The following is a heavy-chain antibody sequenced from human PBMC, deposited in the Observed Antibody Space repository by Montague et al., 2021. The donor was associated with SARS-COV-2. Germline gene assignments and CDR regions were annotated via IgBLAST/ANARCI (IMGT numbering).Heavy chain of an antibody. CDR1: GGSFSGYY. Sequence: SETLSLTCAVYGGSFSGYYWSWIRQPPGKGLEWIGEINHGGSTXXXPSXXXRVTISVDTSKNQFSLNLTSVTATDTAMYFCARAESYDSSGFLNDPFDVWGQGTMVTVSS. J-gene: IGHJ3*01. D-gene: IGHD3-22*01. V-gene: IGHV4-34*01. CDR2: INHGGST. CDR3: ARAESYDSSGFLNDPFDV.